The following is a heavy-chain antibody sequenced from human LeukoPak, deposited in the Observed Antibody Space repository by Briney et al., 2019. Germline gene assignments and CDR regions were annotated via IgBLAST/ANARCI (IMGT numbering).Heavy chain of an antibody. J-gene: IGHJ4*02. Sequence: GESLKISCKGSGYSFTTYWIGWVRQMPGKGLEWMGIIYPGDSDTRYSPSFQGQVTISADKSISTAYLQWRSLKASDTATYYCARRLGAAEMFDYWGQGTLLTVSS. CDR3: ARRLGAAEMFDY. CDR2: IYPGDSDT. CDR1: GYSFTTYW. D-gene: IGHD6-25*01. V-gene: IGHV5-51*01.